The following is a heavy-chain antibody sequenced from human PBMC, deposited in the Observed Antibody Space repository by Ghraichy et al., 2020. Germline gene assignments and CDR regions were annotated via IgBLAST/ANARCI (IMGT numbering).Heavy chain of an antibody. CDR2: ISSRANTI. J-gene: IGHJ4*02. D-gene: IGHD6-13*01. V-gene: IGHV3-11*01. Sequence: GGSLRLSCKASGLAFSAYYLSRIRQPPGKGQEWVSYISSRANTIWNADPVKGRVSISRDNARNSLYLQMTSLRAEATAVYYCARDVGQHLDPVYFDYWGQGALVTVSS. CDR3: ARDVGQHLDPVYFDY. CDR1: GLAFSAYY.